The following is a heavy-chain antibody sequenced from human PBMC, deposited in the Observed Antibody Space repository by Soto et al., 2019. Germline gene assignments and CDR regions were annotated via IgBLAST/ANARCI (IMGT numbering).Heavy chain of an antibody. CDR1: GFIFDNFG. V-gene: IGHV3-23*01. Sequence: QPGGSLRLSCAASGFIFDNFGMSWVRQAPGKGLEWISSISGSGFKKYYADSVKGRFTISRDNSKSTVYLQMNSLRAEDTAVYYCAKGPTIFGVVITFEYYYGMDVWGQGTTVTVSS. CDR3: AKGPTIFGVVITFEYYYGMDV. J-gene: IGHJ6*02. CDR2: ISGSGFKK. D-gene: IGHD3-3*01.